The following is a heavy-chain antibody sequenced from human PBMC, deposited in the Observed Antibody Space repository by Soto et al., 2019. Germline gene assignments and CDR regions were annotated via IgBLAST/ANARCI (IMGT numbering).Heavy chain of an antibody. V-gene: IGHV1-69*14. CDR3: ARALGSGYDPGDY. J-gene: IGHJ4*02. CDR2: IIPIFGTT. CDR1: GDIFSGYS. Sequence: QVQLVQSGAEVKKPGSSVKVSCKTSGDIFSGYSISWVRQAPGQGLEWMGGIIPIFGTTNYAQRFHGRVTITADKSTSTVHMELYSLKSEDTAVYYCARALGSGYDPGDYWGQGTLVTVSS. D-gene: IGHD5-12*01.